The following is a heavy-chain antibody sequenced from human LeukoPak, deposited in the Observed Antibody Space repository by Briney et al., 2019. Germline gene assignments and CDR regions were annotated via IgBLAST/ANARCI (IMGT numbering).Heavy chain of an antibody. Sequence: GGSLRLSCAASGFTFSSYGMHWVRQAPGKGLEWVAFIRYDGSNKYYADSVKGRFTISRDNSKSTLYLQMNSLRAEDTAVYYCAKGLPPIVATITSDYWGQGTLVTVSS. CDR3: AKGLPPIVATITSDY. CDR2: IRYDGSNK. J-gene: IGHJ4*02. V-gene: IGHV3-30*02. CDR1: GFTFSSYG. D-gene: IGHD5-12*01.